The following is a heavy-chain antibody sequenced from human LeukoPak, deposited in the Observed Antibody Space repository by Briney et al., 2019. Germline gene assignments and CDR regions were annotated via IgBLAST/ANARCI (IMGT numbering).Heavy chain of an antibody. CDR1: GYTITGYY. J-gene: IGHJ6*03. CDR3: ARDLYQWLPSTRPRDYYYYMDV. CDR2: INPNSGGT. V-gene: IGHV1-2*02. Sequence: ASVKVSCKASGYTITGYYIHWVRQAPGQGLEYMGWINPNSGGTNYAQKFQGRVTITRDTSIRTAYMELSRLRSDARAVYYCARDLYQWLPSTRPRDYYYYMDVWGEGTTVTVSS. D-gene: IGHD6-19*01.